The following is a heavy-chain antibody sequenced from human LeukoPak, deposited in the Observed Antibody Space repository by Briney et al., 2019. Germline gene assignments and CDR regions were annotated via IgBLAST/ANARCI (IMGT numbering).Heavy chain of an antibody. CDR1: GLTFSTYG. CDR3: AKDHRDYVWGSYRYRGLDY. V-gene: IGHV3-23*01. D-gene: IGHD3-16*02. J-gene: IGHJ4*02. Sequence: GGSLRLSCAASGLTFSTYGMSWVRQAPGKGLEWVSAISGSGGSTYYADSVKGRFTISRDNSKNTLYLQMNSLRAEDTAVYYCAKDHRDYVWGSYRYRGLDYWGQGTLVTVSS. CDR2: ISGSGGST.